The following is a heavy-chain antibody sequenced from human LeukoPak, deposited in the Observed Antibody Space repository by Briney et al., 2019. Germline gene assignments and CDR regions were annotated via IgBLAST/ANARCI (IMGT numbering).Heavy chain of an antibody. D-gene: IGHD1-26*01. CDR3: AKDSSYWELLIDY. J-gene: IGHJ4*02. Sequence: GGSLRLSCAASGFTFDDYAVHWVRQAPGKGLEWVSGISWNSGSIGYADSVKGRFTISRDNAKNSLYLQMNSLRAEDTALYYCAKDSSYWELLIDYWGQGTLVTVSS. CDR2: ISWNSGSI. V-gene: IGHV3-9*01. CDR1: GFTFDDYA.